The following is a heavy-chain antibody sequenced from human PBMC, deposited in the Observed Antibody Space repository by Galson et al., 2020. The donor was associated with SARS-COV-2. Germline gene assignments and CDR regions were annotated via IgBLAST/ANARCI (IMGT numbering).Heavy chain of an antibody. V-gene: IGHV3-30*04. J-gene: IGHJ4*02. CDR3: ARGGRRNGAYDGRIDY. Sequence: QLGEALKVSCAASGFTFSSYAMRWVRQAPGKGLEWVAVISYDGSNIYYADSVKGRFTISRDNSKNTLFLQMNSLRAGDTAVYYCARGGRRNGAYDGRIDYWGQGTLVTVSS. CDR1: GFTFSSYA. D-gene: IGHD2-8*01. CDR2: ISYDGSNI.